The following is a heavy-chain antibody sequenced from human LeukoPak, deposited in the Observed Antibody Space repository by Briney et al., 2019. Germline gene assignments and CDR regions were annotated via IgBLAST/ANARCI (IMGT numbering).Heavy chain of an antibody. Sequence: PGGSLRLSCAASGFTFSSFAMNWVRQAPGKGLEWVSIISGSGDTTHYTDSVKGRFTVSRDNSKNTLYLQMNSLRAEDTAVYYCARDERLLSFLKWGQGTLVTVSS. J-gene: IGHJ4*02. CDR3: ARDERLLSFLK. CDR2: ISGSGDTT. CDR1: GFTFSSFA. V-gene: IGHV3-23*01. D-gene: IGHD3-3*01.